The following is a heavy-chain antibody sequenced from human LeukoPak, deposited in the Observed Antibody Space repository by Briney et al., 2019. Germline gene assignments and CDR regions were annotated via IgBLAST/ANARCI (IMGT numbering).Heavy chain of an antibody. CDR1: GYTFTGYY. CDR2: INPNSGGT. V-gene: IGHV1-2*02. J-gene: IGHJ4*02. D-gene: IGHD4-11*01. CDR3: ARVKDSNYLLDY. Sequence: ASVKVSCKASGYTFTGYYMHWLRQAPVQGLEWMGWINPNSGGTNYAQKFQGRVTMTRDTSISTAYMELSRLRSDDTAVYYCARVKDSNYLLDYWGQGTLVTVSS.